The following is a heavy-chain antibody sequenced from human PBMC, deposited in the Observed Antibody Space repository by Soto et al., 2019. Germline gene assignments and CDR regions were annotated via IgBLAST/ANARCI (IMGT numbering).Heavy chain of an antibody. V-gene: IGHV3-53*01. J-gene: IGHJ6*02. CDR3: ARDIARGISSFYRKARGYCGMDV. CDR2: IYSGGST. D-gene: IGHD6-13*01. Sequence: GGSLRLSCAASGFTVSSNYMSWVRQAPGKGLEWVSVIYSGGSTYYADSVKGRFTISRDNSKNTLYLQMNSLKAEDTAVYYCARDIARGISSFYRKARGYCGMDVWGQGTTVTVSS. CDR1: GFTVSSNY.